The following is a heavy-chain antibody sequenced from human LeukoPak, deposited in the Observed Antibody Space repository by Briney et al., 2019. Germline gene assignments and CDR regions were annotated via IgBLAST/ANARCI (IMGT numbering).Heavy chain of an antibody. CDR2: INHSGST. V-gene: IGHV4-34*01. Sequence: TTSENLSLTCAVYGGSFSGYYWSWIRQPPGKGLEWIGEINHSGSTNYNPSLKSRVTISVDTSKNQFSLKLSSVTAADTAVYYCARGRPKLVPAAMRHFDYWGQGTLVIVSS. D-gene: IGHD2-2*01. CDR3: ARGRPKLVPAAMRHFDY. CDR1: GGSFSGYY. J-gene: IGHJ4*02.